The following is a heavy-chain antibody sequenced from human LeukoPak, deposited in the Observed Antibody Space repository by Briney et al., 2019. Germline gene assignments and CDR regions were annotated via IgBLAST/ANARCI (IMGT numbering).Heavy chain of an antibody. J-gene: IGHJ4*02. CDR1: GGSFSGYY. CDR2: INHSGST. CDR3: KSKHAARRDEFDY. D-gene: IGHD6-6*01. V-gene: IGHV4-34*01. Sequence: PSQTLSLTCAVYGGSFSGYYWSWIRQPPGKGLEWIGEINHSGSTNYNPSLKSRVTISVDTSKNQFSLKLSSVTAADTAVYYCKSKHAARRDEFDYWGQGTLVTVSS.